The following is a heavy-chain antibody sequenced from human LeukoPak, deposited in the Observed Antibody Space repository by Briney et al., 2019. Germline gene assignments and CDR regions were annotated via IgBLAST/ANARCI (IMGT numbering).Heavy chain of an antibody. J-gene: IGHJ5*02. V-gene: IGHV3-48*02. CDR1: GFTFSSYS. CDR3: ARDPILRGGRTHVTLNWFDP. Sequence: GGSLRLSCAASGFTFSSYSMNWVRQAPGMGLEWISHISSSGSSIYSADSVQGRFTISRDNAKNSLYLQMNSLREEDTAVYYCARDPILRGGRTHVTLNWFDPWGQGTLVTVSS. CDR2: ISSSGSSI. D-gene: IGHD3-16*01.